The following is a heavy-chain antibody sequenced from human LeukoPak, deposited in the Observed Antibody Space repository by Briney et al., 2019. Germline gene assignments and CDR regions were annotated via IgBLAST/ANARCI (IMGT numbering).Heavy chain of an antibody. CDR3: ATDPVGYCSANGCYSVDY. Sequence: ASVKVSCKASGYTFTGYYMHWVRQAPGQGLEWMGWINPNSGGTNNAQKFQGRVTMTEDTSTDTAYMELTSLRSDDTAMYYCATDPVGYCSANGCYSVDYWGQGTLVTVSS. J-gene: IGHJ4*02. CDR1: GYTFTGYY. D-gene: IGHD2-15*01. CDR2: INPNSGGT. V-gene: IGHV1-2*02.